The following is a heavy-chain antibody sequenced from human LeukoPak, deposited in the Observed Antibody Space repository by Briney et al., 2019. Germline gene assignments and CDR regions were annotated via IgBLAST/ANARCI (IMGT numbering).Heavy chain of an antibody. V-gene: IGHV1-69*05. CDR2: IIPIFGTA. J-gene: IGHJ4*02. CDR1: GGTFRRYA. Sequence: SVKVSCKASGGTFRRYAISWVRQAPGQGLEWMGRIIPIFGTANYAQKFQGRVTITTDESTSTAYMELSSLRSEDTAVYYCASGANSYGGYWGQGTLVTVSS. D-gene: IGHD5-18*01. CDR3: ASGANSYGGY.